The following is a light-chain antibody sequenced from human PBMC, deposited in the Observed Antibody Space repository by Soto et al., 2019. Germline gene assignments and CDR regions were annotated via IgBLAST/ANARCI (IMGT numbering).Light chain of an antibody. CDR2: EVT. Sequence: QSVLTQPPSASGLPGQSVTISCTGTSSDVGYYDYVSWYQQHPGKAPKLVIYEVTKRPSGVPDRVSASKSGNTASLTVSGLRAEDEADYYCSSYAGSNNFVFGSGTKVTVL. CDR3: SSYAGSNNFV. J-gene: IGLJ1*01. V-gene: IGLV2-8*01. CDR1: SSDVGYYDY.